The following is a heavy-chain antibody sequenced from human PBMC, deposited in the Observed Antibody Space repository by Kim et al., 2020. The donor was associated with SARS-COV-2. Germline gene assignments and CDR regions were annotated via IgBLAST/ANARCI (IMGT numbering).Heavy chain of an antibody. D-gene: IGHD3-10*01. CDR2: ISSSGSTI. Sequence: GGSLRLSCAASGFTFSSYEMNWVRQAPGKGLEWVSYISSSGSTIYYADSVKGRFTISRDNAKNSLYLQMNSLRAEDTAVYYCASLNPINYYGSGSYSLKNCTDYWGQGTLVTVSS. CDR1: GFTFSSYE. V-gene: IGHV3-48*03. CDR3: ASLNPINYYGSGSYSLKNCTDY. J-gene: IGHJ4*02.